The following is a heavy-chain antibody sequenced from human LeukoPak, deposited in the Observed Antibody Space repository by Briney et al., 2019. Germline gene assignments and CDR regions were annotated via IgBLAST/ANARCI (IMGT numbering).Heavy chain of an antibody. CDR2: IKQDGSEK. V-gene: IGHV3-7*03. J-gene: IGHJ4*02. CDR1: GFTFSSYW. CDR3: ARDPAGYYYDSSGSLYDY. Sequence: PGGSLRLSCAASGFTFSSYWMSWVRQAPGKGLEWVANIKQDGSEKYYVDSVKGRFTISRDNAKNSLYLQMNSLRAEDTAVYYCARDPAGYYYDSSGSLYDYWGQGTPVTVSS. D-gene: IGHD3-22*01.